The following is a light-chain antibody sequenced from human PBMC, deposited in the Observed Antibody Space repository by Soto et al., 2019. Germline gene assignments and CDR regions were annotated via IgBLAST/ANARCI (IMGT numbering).Light chain of an antibody. CDR2: DVS. CDR1: SSDVGGYNY. J-gene: IGLJ2*01. CDR3: SSYTSSITLLV. V-gene: IGLV2-14*01. Sequence: QSALTQPASVSGSPGQSITISCTGTSSDVGGYNYDSWYQQHPGKAPKLMIYDVSNRPSGVSNRFSGSKSGNTASLTISGLQAEDEADYYCSSYTSSITLLVFGGGTKLTVL.